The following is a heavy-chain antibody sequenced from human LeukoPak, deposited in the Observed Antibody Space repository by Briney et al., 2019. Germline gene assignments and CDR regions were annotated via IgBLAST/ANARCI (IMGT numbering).Heavy chain of an antibody. J-gene: IGHJ5*02. D-gene: IGHD6-13*01. V-gene: IGHV1-2*02. CDR2: INPNSGGT. CDR3: ARVSKLQQLWFDP. Sequence: ASVKVSCKASGYTFTGYYMHWARQAPGQGLEWMGWINPNSGGTNYAQKFQGRVTMTRDTSISTAYMELSRLRSDDTAVYYCARVSKLQQLWFDPWGQGTLVTVSS. CDR1: GYTFTGYY.